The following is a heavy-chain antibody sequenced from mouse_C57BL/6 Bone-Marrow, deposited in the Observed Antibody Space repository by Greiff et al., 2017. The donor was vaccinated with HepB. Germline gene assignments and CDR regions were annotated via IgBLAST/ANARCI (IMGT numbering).Heavy chain of an antibody. CDR3: TRDDEHYAMDY. CDR2: ISSGGDYI. J-gene: IGHJ4*01. CDR1: GFTFSSYA. Sequence: EVNVVESGEGLVKPGGSLKLSCAASGFTFSSYAMSWVRQTPEKRLEWVAYISSGGDYIYYADTVKGRFTISRDNARNTLYLQMSSLKSEDTAMYYCTRDDEHYAMDYWGQGTSVTVSS. V-gene: IGHV5-9-1*02.